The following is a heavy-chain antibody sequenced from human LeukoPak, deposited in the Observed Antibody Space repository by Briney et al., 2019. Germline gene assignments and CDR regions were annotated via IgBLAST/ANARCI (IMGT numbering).Heavy chain of an antibody. V-gene: IGHV3-30-3*01. D-gene: IGHD6-19*01. CDR3: ARDRDSIAVAAPFDY. CDR1: GFTFSSYA. Sequence: GGSLRLSCAASGFTFSSYAMHRVRQAPGKGLEWVAVISYDGSNKYYADSVKGRFTISRDNSKNTLYLQMNSLRAEDTAVYYCARDRDSIAVAAPFDYWGQGTLVTVSS. J-gene: IGHJ4*02. CDR2: ISYDGSNK.